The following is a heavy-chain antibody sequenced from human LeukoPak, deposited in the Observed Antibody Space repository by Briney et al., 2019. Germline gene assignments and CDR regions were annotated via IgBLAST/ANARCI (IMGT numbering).Heavy chain of an antibody. Sequence: SETLSLTCTVSGGSISSSSYYWGWIRQPPGKGLEWIGSIYYSGSTYYNPPLKSRVTISVDTSKNQFSLKLSSVTAAGTAVYYCARVFGITIFGVVITPGVFDYWGQGTLVTVSS. CDR2: IYYSGST. D-gene: IGHD3-3*01. CDR1: GGSISSSSYY. CDR3: ARVFGITIFGVVITPGVFDY. J-gene: IGHJ4*02. V-gene: IGHV4-39*01.